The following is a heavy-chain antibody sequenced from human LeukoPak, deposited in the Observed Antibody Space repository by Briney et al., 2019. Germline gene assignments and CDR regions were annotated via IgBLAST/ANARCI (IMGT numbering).Heavy chain of an antibody. CDR3: AKESTVTIWGSPLNYYYYYMDV. Sequence: PGGSLRLSCAASGFTFSGFGMHWVRQAPGKGLEWVAFIRYDGSNKYYADSVKGRFTISRDNSKNTLYLQMNSLRAEDTAVYYCAKESTVTIWGSPLNYYYYYMDVWGKGTTVTVSS. CDR1: GFTFSGFG. CDR2: IRYDGSNK. J-gene: IGHJ6*03. D-gene: IGHD4-17*01. V-gene: IGHV3-30*02.